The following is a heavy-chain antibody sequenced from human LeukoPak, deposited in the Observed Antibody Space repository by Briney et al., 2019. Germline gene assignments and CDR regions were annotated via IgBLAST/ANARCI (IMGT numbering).Heavy chain of an antibody. CDR2: INPNSGGT. CDR1: GYTFTGYY. Sequence: ASVKVSCKASGYTFTGYYMHWVRQAPGQGLEWMGWINPNSGGTNYAQKFQGRVTMTRDTSISTAYMELSRLRSDDTAVYYCARDPYDFWSGYSQGWFDPWGQGTLVTVSS. J-gene: IGHJ5*02. CDR3: ARDPYDFWSGYSQGWFDP. V-gene: IGHV1-2*02. D-gene: IGHD3-3*01.